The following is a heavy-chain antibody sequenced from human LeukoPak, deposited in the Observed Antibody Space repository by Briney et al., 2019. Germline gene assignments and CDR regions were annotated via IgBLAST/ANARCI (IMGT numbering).Heavy chain of an antibody. J-gene: IGHJ6*03. CDR3: ARFRIAVADAYYYYYMDV. V-gene: IGHV4-34*01. D-gene: IGHD6-19*01. Sequence: SETLSLTCAVYGGSFSGYYWSWIRQPPGKGLEWIWEINHSGSTNYNPSPKNRVTISVDTSKNQFSLKLSSVTAADTAVYYCARFRIAVADAYYYYYMDVWGKGTTVTVSS. CDR1: GGSFSGYY. CDR2: INHSGST.